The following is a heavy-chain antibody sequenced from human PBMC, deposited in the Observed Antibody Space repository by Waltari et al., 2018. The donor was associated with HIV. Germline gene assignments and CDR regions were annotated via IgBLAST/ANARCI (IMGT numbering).Heavy chain of an antibody. CDR1: GFTFRSHG. D-gene: IGHD3-9*01. CDR2: IRYDGSNK. Sequence: QVQLVESGGGVVQPGGSLRLSCAASGFTFRSHGIHWVRQAPGKGLEWVAFIRYDGSNKYYADSVQGRFTISRDNSKNTLYLQMNSLRGEDTAVYYCAKDTTAFYDILTGYYRTYYYGMDVWGQGTTVTVSS. CDR3: AKDTTAFYDILTGYYRTYYYGMDV. J-gene: IGHJ6*02. V-gene: IGHV3-30*02.